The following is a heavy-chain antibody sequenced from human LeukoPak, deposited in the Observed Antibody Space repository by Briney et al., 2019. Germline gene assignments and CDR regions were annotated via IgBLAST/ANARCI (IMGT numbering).Heavy chain of an antibody. CDR3: ARGAPIVVVPAALTYFDY. Sequence: PSETLSLTCTVSGGSISSYYWSWIRQPPGKGLEWIGYIFYSGSTNYNPSLKSRVTISVDTSKNQFSLKLSSVTAADTAVYYCARGAPIVVVPAALTYFDYWGQGALVTVSS. J-gene: IGHJ4*02. CDR1: GGSISSYY. D-gene: IGHD2-2*01. V-gene: IGHV4-59*01. CDR2: IFYSGST.